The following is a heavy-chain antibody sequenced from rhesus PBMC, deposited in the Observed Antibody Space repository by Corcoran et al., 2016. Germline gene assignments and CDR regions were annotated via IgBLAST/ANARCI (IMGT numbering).Heavy chain of an antibody. CDR2: IDPSDSDT. V-gene: IGHV5-2*01. Sequence: EVQLVQSGAEVKRPGESLKISCKPSGYSFTSYWISWGRQMPGKGLEWMGAIDPSDSDTRYSPSFQGQVTISADKAISTTYLQWSSLKASDSATYYCAKGGYSSGWFFDYWGQGVLVTVSS. CDR3: AKGGYSSGWFFDY. J-gene: IGHJ4*01. D-gene: IGHD6-31*01. CDR1: GYSFTSYW.